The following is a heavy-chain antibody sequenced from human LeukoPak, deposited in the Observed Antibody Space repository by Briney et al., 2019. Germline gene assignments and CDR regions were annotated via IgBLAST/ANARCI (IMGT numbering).Heavy chain of an antibody. J-gene: IGHJ6*02. V-gene: IGHV4-30-2*06. CDR1: GGSISSGGYS. D-gene: IGHD3-9*01. CDR2: MSHTGAT. CDR3: AGGLHYNILTGGVDV. Sequence: SQTLSLTCAVSGGSISSGGYSWSWIRQSPEKGLEWIGEMSHTGATNYNPSLKSRVTVSVDTSKKQFSLNLRSVTAADTAVYYCAGGLHYNILTGGVDVWGQGTTVIVSS.